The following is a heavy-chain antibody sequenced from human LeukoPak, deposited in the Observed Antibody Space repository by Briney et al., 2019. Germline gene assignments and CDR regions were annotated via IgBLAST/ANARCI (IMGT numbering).Heavy chain of an antibody. CDR1: GFTFSSYS. Sequence: GGSLRLSCAASGFTFSSYSMNWVRQAPGKGLEWGSYISGSSSTIYYADSVKGRFTISRDNGKNTLYLQMNSLRAEDTAVYYCARGSTYYDSSGQVPFDYWGEGTLVTVSS. CDR3: ARGSTYYDSSGQVPFDY. CDR2: ISGSSSTI. J-gene: IGHJ4*02. V-gene: IGHV3-48*01. D-gene: IGHD3-22*01.